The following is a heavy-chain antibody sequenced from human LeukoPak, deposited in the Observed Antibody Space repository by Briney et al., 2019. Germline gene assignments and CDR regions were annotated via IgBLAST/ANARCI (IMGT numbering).Heavy chain of an antibody. Sequence: ASVKVSCKASGYTFTSYDINWVRQATGQGLEWMGWISAYNGNTNYAQKLQGRVTMTIDTSTSTAYMELRSLRSDDTAVYYCARESALATPDYWGQGTLVTVSS. CDR2: ISAYNGNT. CDR3: ARESALATPDY. D-gene: IGHD2-15*01. V-gene: IGHV1-18*01. J-gene: IGHJ4*02. CDR1: GYTFTSYD.